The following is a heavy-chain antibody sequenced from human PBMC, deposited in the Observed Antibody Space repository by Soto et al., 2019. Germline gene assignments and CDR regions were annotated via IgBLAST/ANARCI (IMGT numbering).Heavy chain of an antibody. D-gene: IGHD3-22*01. Sequence: QVQLVQSGAEVKKPGASVKVSCKASGYTFTNYAMHWVRQAPGQRLEWMGWINAGNGNTKYSQQFQGRVTITRDTSASTAYMELSSLRSEDTAVYYCARSSGYYYLEYWGQGTLATVSS. V-gene: IGHV1-3*01. J-gene: IGHJ4*02. CDR3: ARSSGYYYLEY. CDR2: INAGNGNT. CDR1: GYTFTNYA.